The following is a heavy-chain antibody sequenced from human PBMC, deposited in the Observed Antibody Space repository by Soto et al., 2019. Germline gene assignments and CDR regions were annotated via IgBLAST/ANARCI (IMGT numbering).Heavy chain of an antibody. CDR1: GYNFSTYW. Sequence: XESLKTSCQTAGYNFSTYWIAWVRQLPGKGLEYMGIIYPGNSDARYSPSFQGQVTFSADKSISTAYLHWSSLKASDTAMYYCARHGFYGDYASNYFDPWGQGTLVTVSS. V-gene: IGHV5-51*01. D-gene: IGHD4-17*01. J-gene: IGHJ5*02. CDR3: ARHGFYGDYASNYFDP. CDR2: IYPGNSDA.